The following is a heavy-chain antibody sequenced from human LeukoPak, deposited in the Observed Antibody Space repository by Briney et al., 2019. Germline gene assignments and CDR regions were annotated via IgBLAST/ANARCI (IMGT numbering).Heavy chain of an antibody. J-gene: IGHJ5*02. CDR3: ARDLTGTTGWFDP. CDR1: GYTFTGYY. CDR2: INPNSGGT. Sequence: ASVKVSCKASGYTFTGYYMHWVRQAPGQGLEWMGWINPNSGGTNYAQKFQGRVTMSRDTSISTAYMELSRLRSDDTAVYYRARDLTGTTGWFDPWGQGTLVTVSS. V-gene: IGHV1-2*02. D-gene: IGHD1-7*01.